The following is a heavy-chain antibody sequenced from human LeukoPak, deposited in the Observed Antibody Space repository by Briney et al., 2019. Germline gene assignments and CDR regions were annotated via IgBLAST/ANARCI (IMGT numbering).Heavy chain of an antibody. D-gene: IGHD5-18*01. CDR3: ARTSGSRDYYYYYGMDV. CDR1: GYSFTSYW. J-gene: IGHJ6*02. V-gene: IGHV5-51*01. CDR2: IYPGDSDT. Sequence: GESLKISFKGSGYSFTSYWIGWVRQMPGKGLEWMGIIYPGDSDTRYSPSFQGQVTISADKSISTAYLQWSSLKASDTAMYYCARTSGSRDYYYYYGMDVWGQGTTVTVSS.